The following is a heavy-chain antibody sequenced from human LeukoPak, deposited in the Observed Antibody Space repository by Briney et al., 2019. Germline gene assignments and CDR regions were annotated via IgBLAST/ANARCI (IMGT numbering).Heavy chain of an antibody. D-gene: IGHD4-23*01. V-gene: IGHV3-48*03. CDR3: ARDLRATVVTQGYYYGMGV. J-gene: IGHJ6*02. CDR1: GLTFSSYE. CDR2: ISSSGSTI. Sequence: GGSLRLSCAASGLTFSSYEMNWVRQAPGKGLEWVSYISSSGSTIYYADSVKGRFTISRDNAKNSLYLQMNSLRAEDTAVYYCARDLRATVVTQGYYYGMGVWGQGTTVTVSS.